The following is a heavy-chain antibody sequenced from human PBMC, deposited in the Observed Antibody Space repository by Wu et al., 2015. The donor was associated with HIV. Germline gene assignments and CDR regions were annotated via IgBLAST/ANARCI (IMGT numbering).Heavy chain of an antibody. CDR2: IVPIFGTV. J-gene: IGHJ4*02. CDR1: GGTFSHYA. CDR3: ARDAPTRN. Sequence: QVHLVQSGAEVKKPGSSVKVSCKASGGTFSHYAINWIRQAPGHGLEWVGRIVPIFGTVNYAQKFQGRVTISADESTGTAYMEVSGLRSEDTAIYYCARDAPTRNWGQGTLVTVSS. V-gene: IGHV1-69*13.